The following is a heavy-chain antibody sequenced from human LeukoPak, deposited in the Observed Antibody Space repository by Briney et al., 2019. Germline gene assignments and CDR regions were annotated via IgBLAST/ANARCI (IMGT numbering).Heavy chain of an antibody. CDR3: ARDRNEDSGGYPPFDY. Sequence: ASVKVSCKASGYTFTSYYMHWVRQAPGQGLEWMGIINPSGGSTSYAQKFQGRVTMTRDTSTSTVYMELSSLRSEDTAVYYCARDRNEDSGGYPPFDYWGQGTLVTVSS. CDR2: INPSGGST. D-gene: IGHD3-22*01. V-gene: IGHV1-46*01. J-gene: IGHJ4*02. CDR1: GYTFTSYY.